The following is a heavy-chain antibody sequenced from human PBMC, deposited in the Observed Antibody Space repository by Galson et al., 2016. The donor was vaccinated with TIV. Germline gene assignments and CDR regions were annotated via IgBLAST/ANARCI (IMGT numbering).Heavy chain of an antibody. D-gene: IGHD5-12*01. Sequence: VKVSCKVSGYIFTERFIHWVRQAPGERPEWVGRVDLDNGETLYAEKFQGRVTMAADTSGDTAFMELSNLRSEDTAFFYCTTGGGSSGSYYVDFWGLGTLVTVSS. J-gene: IGHJ4*02. CDR1: GYIFTERF. CDR3: TTGGGSSGSYYVDF. V-gene: IGHV1-69-2*01. CDR2: VDLDNGET.